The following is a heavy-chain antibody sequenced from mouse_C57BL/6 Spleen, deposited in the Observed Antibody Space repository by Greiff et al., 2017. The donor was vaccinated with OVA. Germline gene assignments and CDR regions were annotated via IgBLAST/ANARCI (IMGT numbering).Heavy chain of an antibody. J-gene: IGHJ2*01. D-gene: IGHD1-1*01. CDR3: ARAHYGSSSYYFDY. CDR1: GFTFSDYG. V-gene: IGHV5-17*01. Sequence: EVHLVESGGGLVKPGGSLKLSCAASGFTFSDYGMHWVRQAPEKGLEWVAYISSGSSTIYYADTVKGRFTISRDNAKNTLFLQMTSLRSEDTAMYYCARAHYGSSSYYFDYWGQGTTLTVSS. CDR2: ISSGSSTI.